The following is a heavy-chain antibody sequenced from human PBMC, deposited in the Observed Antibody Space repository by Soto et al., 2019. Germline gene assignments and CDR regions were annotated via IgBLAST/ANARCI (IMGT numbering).Heavy chain of an antibody. CDR3: ARGAGFLEWLLYDY. J-gene: IGHJ4*02. Sequence: SETLSLTCTVSGGSISSYYWIWIGQPPGKGLEWIGYIYYSGSTNYNPSLKSRVTISVDTSKNQFSLKLSSVTAADTAVYYCARGAGFLEWLLYDYWGQGTLVTVSS. CDR2: IYYSGST. V-gene: IGHV4-59*01. CDR1: GGSISSYY. D-gene: IGHD3-3*01.